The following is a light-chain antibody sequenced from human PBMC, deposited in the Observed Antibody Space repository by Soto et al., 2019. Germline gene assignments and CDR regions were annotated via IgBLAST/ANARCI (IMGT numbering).Light chain of an antibody. CDR1: QSVSRH. J-gene: IGKJ1*01. CDR2: DAS. CDR3: RQRQNRPRT. V-gene: IGKV3-11*01. Sequence: EIVLTPSPATLSLSPGERATLSCRASQSVSRHLAWYQQKPGQAPRLVIYDASIRAAGIPARFSGSGSGTDFTHTISYVQPEEYAPYYCRQRQNRPRTFGQGTKVDI.